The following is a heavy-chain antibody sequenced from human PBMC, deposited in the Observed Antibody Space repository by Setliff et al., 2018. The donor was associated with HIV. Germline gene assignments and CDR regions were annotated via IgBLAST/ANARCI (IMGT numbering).Heavy chain of an antibody. D-gene: IGHD3-3*01. CDR3: ARSGGGYYTKNINWFDP. J-gene: IGHJ5*02. CDR2: ISTYNGNT. Sequence: ASVKVSCKASGYTFTSYGISWVRQAPGQGLEWMGWISTYNGNTNYAQKLQGRVTITRDTSASTVYMELSSLRSEDTAVYYCARSGGGYYTKNINWFDPWGQGTLVTVSS. CDR1: GYTFTSYG. V-gene: IGHV1-18*01.